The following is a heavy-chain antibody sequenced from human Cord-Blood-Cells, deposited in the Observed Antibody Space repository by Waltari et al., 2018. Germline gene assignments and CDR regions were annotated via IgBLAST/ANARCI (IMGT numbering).Heavy chain of an antibody. V-gene: IGHV4-34*01. Sequence: QVQLQQWGAGLLQPSETLSLTCAVYGGSFSGYYWRWLRQPPGKGLEWIGEINPSGSTNYNPSLKSRVTISVDTSKNPFSLKLSSVTAADTAVYYCARGRRDIVVVPAAIWFDPWGQGTLVTVSS. D-gene: IGHD2-2*01. J-gene: IGHJ5*02. CDR1: GGSFSGYY. CDR3: ARGRRDIVVVPAAIWFDP. CDR2: INPSGST.